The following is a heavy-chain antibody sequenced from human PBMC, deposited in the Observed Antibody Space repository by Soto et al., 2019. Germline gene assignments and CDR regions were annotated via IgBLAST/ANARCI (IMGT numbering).Heavy chain of an antibody. CDR1: GFTFSSYW. CDR3: AREERGSKAARLVYYMDV. V-gene: IGHV3-7*01. Sequence: EVQLVESGGGLVQPGGSLRLSCAASGFTFSSYWMSWVRQAPGKGLEWVANIKQDGSEKYYVDSVKGRFTISRDNAKNSLYLQMNSLRAEDTAVYYCAREERGSKAARLVYYMDVWGKGTTVTVSS. J-gene: IGHJ6*03. CDR2: IKQDGSEK. D-gene: IGHD6-6*01.